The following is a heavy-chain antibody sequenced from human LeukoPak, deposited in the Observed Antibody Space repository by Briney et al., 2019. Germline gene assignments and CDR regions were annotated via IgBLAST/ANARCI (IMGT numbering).Heavy chain of an antibody. Sequence: GGSLRLSCAASGFTFSNYAMHWVRQAPGKGLEWVADIWYDGSNKYYADSVKGRFTISRDNSKNTLYLQMNSLRAEDTAVYYCARDRAAAMDYWGQGTLVTVSS. CDR1: GFTFSNYA. D-gene: IGHD6-13*01. V-gene: IGHV3-33*01. J-gene: IGHJ4*02. CDR2: IWYDGSNK. CDR3: ARDRAAAMDY.